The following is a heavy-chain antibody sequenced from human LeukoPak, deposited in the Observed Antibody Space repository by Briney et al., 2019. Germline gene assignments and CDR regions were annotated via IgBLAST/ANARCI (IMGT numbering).Heavy chain of an antibody. Sequence: ASVKVSCKASGYTFTSYDIHWVRQATGQGLEWMGWMNPNSGNTGYAQKFQGRVTMTRNTSISTAYMELSSLRSEDTAVYYCARGRQSVATSDFDYWGQGTLVTVSS. D-gene: IGHD5-12*01. CDR2: MNPNSGNT. J-gene: IGHJ4*02. CDR3: ARGRQSVATSDFDY. V-gene: IGHV1-8*01. CDR1: GYTFTSYD.